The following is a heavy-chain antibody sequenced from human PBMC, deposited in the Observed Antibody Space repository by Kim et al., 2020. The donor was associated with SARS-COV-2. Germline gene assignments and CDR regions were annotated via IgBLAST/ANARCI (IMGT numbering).Heavy chain of an antibody. V-gene: IGHV3-33*08. CDR3: ANCAA. Sequence: GGSLRLSCAASGFTFSDYGMHWVRQAPGKGLEWVAGIRYNGSNKAYAYSAKGRVSISIVNSENSLYMQMNSLKTEDTAVYDCANCAAWG. CDR1: GFTFSDYG. CDR2: IRYNGSNK. D-gene: IGHD1-20*01. J-gene: IGHJ6*03.